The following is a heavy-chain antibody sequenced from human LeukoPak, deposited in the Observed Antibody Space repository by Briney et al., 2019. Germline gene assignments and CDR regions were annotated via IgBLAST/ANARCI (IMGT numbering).Heavy chain of an antibody. CDR1: GYILTGLS. CDR3: ATGYYYDSSGFGY. CDR2: FDRAAGET. J-gene: IGHJ4*02. D-gene: IGHD3-22*01. Sequence: ASVKVSCKVSGYILTGLSVHWVRQAPGKGLEWMGGFDRAAGETAYAQNFQGRVTMTEDTSTDTAYMEMSSLRSEDTAIYNCATGYYYDSSGFGYWGQGTLLTVSS. V-gene: IGHV1-24*01.